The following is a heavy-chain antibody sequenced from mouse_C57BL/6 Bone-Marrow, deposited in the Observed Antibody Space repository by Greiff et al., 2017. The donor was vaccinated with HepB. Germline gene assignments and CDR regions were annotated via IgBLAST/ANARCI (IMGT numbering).Heavy chain of an antibody. Sequence: EVKLMESGAELVKPGASVKLSCTASGFNIKDYYMHWVKQRTEQGLEWIGRIDPEDGETKYAPKFQGKATITADTSSNTAYLQLSSLTSEDTAVYYCARALGGPYDYVAWFAYWGQGTLVTVSA. D-gene: IGHD2-4*01. CDR2: IDPEDGET. CDR1: GFNIKDYY. V-gene: IGHV14-2*01. J-gene: IGHJ3*01. CDR3: ARALGGPYDYVAWFAY.